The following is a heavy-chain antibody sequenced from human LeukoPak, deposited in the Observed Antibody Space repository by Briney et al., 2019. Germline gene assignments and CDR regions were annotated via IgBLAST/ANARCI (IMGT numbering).Heavy chain of an antibody. CDR1: GFTFSSYG. J-gene: IGHJ5*02. CDR2: IWYDGSNK. CDR3: ARAELENWFDP. Sequence: GGSLRLSCAASGFTFSSYGMHWVRQAPGKGLEWVAVIWYDGSNKYYADSVKGRFTISRDNSKNTLYLQMNSLRAEDTAVYYCARAELENWFDPWGQGTLVTVSS. D-gene: IGHD1-14*01. V-gene: IGHV3-33*01.